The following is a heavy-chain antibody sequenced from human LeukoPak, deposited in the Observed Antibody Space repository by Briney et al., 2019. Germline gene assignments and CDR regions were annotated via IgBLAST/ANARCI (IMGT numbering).Heavy chain of an antibody. CDR1: GGSMSSYY. CDR2: VYYSGSS. CDR3: ARAYSGGYSYFDH. Sequence: SETLSLTCTVSGGSMSSYYWSWVRQSPRKGLEWIGNVYYSGSSNYNPSLESRVTISVDTSKNQLFLILSSVSAADTAVYYCARAYSGGYSYFDHWGQGTLVTVSS. V-gene: IGHV4-59*01. D-gene: IGHD1-26*01. J-gene: IGHJ4*02.